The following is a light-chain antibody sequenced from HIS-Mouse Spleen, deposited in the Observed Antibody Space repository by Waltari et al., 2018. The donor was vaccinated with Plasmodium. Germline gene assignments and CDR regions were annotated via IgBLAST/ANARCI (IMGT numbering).Light chain of an antibody. CDR2: GAP. CDR1: QSVSSN. V-gene: IGKV3-15*01. J-gene: IGKJ3*01. Sequence: EIVMTQSPATLSVSPGERATLSCRASQSVSSNLAWYQQKPGQAPRLLIVGAPTRATCIPASFSGSGSGTEFTLTISSLQSEDFAVYYCQQYNNWSFTFGPGTKVDIK. CDR3: QQYNNWSFT.